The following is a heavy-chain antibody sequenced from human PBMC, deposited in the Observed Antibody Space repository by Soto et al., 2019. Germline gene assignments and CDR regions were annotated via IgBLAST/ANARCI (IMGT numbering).Heavy chain of an antibody. D-gene: IGHD4-17*01. CDR2: ISYDGSNK. CDR1: GFTFSSYG. J-gene: IGHJ4*02. V-gene: IGHV3-30*18. Sequence: QVQLVESGGGVVQPGRSLRLSCAASGFTFSSYGMHWVRQAPGKGLEWVAVISYDGSNKYYADSVKGRFTISRDNSKNTLYLQMNSLRAEDTAVYYCAKDPAVTTGWGDYWGQGTLVTVSS. CDR3: AKDPAVTTGWGDY.